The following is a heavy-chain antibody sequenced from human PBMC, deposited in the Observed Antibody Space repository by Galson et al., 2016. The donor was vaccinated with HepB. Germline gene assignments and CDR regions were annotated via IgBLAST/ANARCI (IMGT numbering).Heavy chain of an antibody. CDR3: AKGGYYDFWSDYFIGY. J-gene: IGHJ4*02. D-gene: IGHD3-3*01. V-gene: IGHV3-23*01. CDR1: GFTFSNCV. CDR2: ISGSAIST. Sequence: SLRLSCAASGFTFSNCVMSWVRQAPGKGLEWVSGISGSAISTYYADSVTGRFTVSRDNSENTLYLQMNSLRAEDTAVYYCAKGGYYDFWSDYFIGYWGQGTLVTVSS.